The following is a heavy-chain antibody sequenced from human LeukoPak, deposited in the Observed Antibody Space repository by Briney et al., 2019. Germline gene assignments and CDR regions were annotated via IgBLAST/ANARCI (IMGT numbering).Heavy chain of an antibody. J-gene: IGHJ4*02. CDR2: INSSSSYI. Sequence: AGSLTLSCAASAFTFSSYSMNWLRQAPGKGLEWVSSINSSSSYIYYADSVKGRFTISRDNAKNSLYLQMNCLRAEDTAVYYCARDWNRDSAEDGFPDYWGRGTRVTVSA. D-gene: IGHD1-1*01. V-gene: IGHV3-21*01. CDR3: ARDWNRDSAEDGFPDY. CDR1: AFTFSSYS.